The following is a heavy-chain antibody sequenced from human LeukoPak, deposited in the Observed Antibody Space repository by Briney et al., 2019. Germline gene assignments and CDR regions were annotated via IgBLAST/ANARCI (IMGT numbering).Heavy chain of an antibody. D-gene: IGHD3-3*01. CDR3: ARAKSGYSHFDY. Sequence: PGGSLRLSCAASGFTFSDYWMHWARQAPGKGLVWVSRINSDGSSTNYADSVKGRFTISRDNAKNTLYLQMNSLRAEDTAVYYCARAKSGYSHFDYWGQGTLVTVSS. V-gene: IGHV3-74*01. CDR1: GFTFSDYW. CDR2: INSDGSST. J-gene: IGHJ4*02.